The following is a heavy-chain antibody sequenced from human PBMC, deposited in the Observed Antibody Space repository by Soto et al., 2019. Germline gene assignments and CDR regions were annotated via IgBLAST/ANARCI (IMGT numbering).Heavy chain of an antibody. Sequence: QVQLVQSGAEVKKPGSSVKVSCEASGGTVSTYGFSWVRQAPGQGLEWMGEIIPLFGTANYARKFQGRVTITADKSTITAYMELSSLRSEDTAVYYCASEARQMATTFFDYWGQGTLVTVSS. V-gene: IGHV1-69*06. J-gene: IGHJ4*02. CDR2: IIPLFGTA. CDR3: ASEARQMATTFFDY. CDR1: GGTVSTYG. D-gene: IGHD5-12*01.